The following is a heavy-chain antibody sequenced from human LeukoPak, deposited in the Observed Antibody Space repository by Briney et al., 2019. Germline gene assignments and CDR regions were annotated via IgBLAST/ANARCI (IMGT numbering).Heavy chain of an antibody. D-gene: IGHD6-25*01. CDR3: TKRPFSGYFDY. CDR2: ISYDGRSK. J-gene: IGHJ4*02. V-gene: IGHV3-30-3*02. CDR1: GFSFSRYD. Sequence: GGSLRLSCVASGFSFSRYDMHWVRQAPGKGLEWVAVISYDGRSKIYADSVKGRLTISRDNSKNALYLQMNSLRAEDTAVYYCTKRPFSGYFDYWGQGTLVTVSS.